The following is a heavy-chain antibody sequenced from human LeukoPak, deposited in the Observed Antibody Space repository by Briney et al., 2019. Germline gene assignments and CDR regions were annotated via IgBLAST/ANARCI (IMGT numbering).Heavy chain of an antibody. CDR1: GGSISSSSYY. Sequence: SETLSLTCSVSGGSISSSSYYWGWIRQPPGKGLEWIGSIYYSGTTYYNPSLKGRVTMSVDTSKNQFSLKLSSVTAADTAVRYCARHNYDILTGLFPDYWGQGTLVTVSS. CDR2: IYYSGTT. J-gene: IGHJ4*02. CDR3: ARHNYDILTGLFPDY. D-gene: IGHD3-9*01. V-gene: IGHV4-39*01.